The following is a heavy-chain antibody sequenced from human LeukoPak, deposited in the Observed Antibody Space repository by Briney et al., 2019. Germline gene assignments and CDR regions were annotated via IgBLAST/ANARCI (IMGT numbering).Heavy chain of an antibody. D-gene: IGHD3-10*01. Sequence: SETLSLTCTVSGGSISSYYWSWIRQPPGKGLEWIGYIYYSGSTNYNPSLKSRVTISVDTSKNQFSLKLSSVTAADTAVNYCARAFVVRGVISYYYGMDVWGQGTTVTVSS. J-gene: IGHJ6*02. CDR3: ARAFVVRGVISYYYGMDV. CDR1: GGSISSYY. V-gene: IGHV4-59*01. CDR2: IYYSGST.